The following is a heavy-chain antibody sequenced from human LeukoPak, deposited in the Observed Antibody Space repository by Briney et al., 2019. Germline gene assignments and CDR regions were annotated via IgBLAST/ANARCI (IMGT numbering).Heavy chain of an antibody. Sequence: GASVKVSCKASGYTFTGYYMHWVRQAPGQGLEWMGWISAYNGNTNYAQKLQGRVTMTTDTSTSTAYMELRSLRSDDTAVYYCAREYSGYDWGQFDYWGQGTLVTVSS. D-gene: IGHD5-12*01. V-gene: IGHV1-18*04. CDR1: GYTFTGYY. CDR2: ISAYNGNT. J-gene: IGHJ4*02. CDR3: AREYSGYDWGQFDY.